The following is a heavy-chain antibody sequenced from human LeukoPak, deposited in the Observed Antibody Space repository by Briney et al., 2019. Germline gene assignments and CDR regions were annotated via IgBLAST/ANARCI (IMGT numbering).Heavy chain of an antibody. CDR1: GFTFSIYA. CDR3: AKADGSYKTLIDY. Sequence: PGGSLRLSCAASGFTFSIYAMNWVRQAPGKGLEWVSGISGSGGSTYYADSVKGRFTISRDSSKNTMYLQMNSLRAEDTAVYYCAKADGSYKTLIDYWGQGTLVTVSS. J-gene: IGHJ4*02. D-gene: IGHD3-10*01. V-gene: IGHV3-23*01. CDR2: ISGSGGST.